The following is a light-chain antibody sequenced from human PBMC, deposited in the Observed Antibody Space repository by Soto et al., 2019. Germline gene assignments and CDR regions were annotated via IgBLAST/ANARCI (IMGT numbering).Light chain of an antibody. J-gene: IGKJ3*01. CDR2: DTS. V-gene: IGKV3-11*01. CDR1: QSVRSY. CDR3: QQRSNWPLVT. Sequence: EIVLTQSPATLSLSPGERATLSCRASQSVRSYLAWYQQKPGQPPRLLIYDTSNRATGIPARFSGSGYGTDFTFTISSLDPEDFAVYYCQQRSNWPLVTFGPGTRVDIK.